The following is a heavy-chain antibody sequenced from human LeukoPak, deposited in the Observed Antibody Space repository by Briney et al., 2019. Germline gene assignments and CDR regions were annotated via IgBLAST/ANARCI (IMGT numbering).Heavy chain of an antibody. CDR3: ARDLVPGLAAAGHHFDH. Sequence: ASVKVSCKASGHTFNNYGISWVRQAPGQGLEWMGWISAYNGNTNYAQIFQGRVTMTTDTSTSTGYMELRSLRSDDTAVYYCARDLVPGLAAAGHHFDHWGQGTLVTVSS. J-gene: IGHJ4*02. CDR2: ISAYNGNT. CDR1: GHTFNNYG. V-gene: IGHV1-18*01. D-gene: IGHD6-13*01.